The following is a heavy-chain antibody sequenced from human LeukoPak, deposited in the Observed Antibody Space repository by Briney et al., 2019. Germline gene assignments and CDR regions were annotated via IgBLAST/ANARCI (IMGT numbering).Heavy chain of an antibody. CDR3: ARSTYCSGGSCSHNWFDP. J-gene: IGHJ5*02. V-gene: IGHV4-39*07. Sequence: PSETLSLTCTVSGGSISSSSYYWGWIRQPPGKGLEWTGSIYYSGSTYYNPSLKSRVTISVDTSKNQFSLKLSSVTAADTAVYYCARSTYCSGGSCSHNWFDPWGQGTLVTVSS. CDR2: IYYSGST. CDR1: GGSISSSSYY. D-gene: IGHD2-15*01.